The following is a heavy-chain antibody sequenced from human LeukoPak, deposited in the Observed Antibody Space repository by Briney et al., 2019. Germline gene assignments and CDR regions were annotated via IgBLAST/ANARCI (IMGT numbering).Heavy chain of an antibody. D-gene: IGHD5-24*01. CDR3: ARVRLSSEMGYYYYYMDV. Sequence: ASVKVSCKASGYTFTSYGISWVRQAPGQGLEWMGWISAYNSNTNYAQKLQGRVTMTTDTSTSTAYMELRSLRSDDTAVYYCARVRLSSEMGYYYYYMDVWGKGTTVTVSS. CDR1: GYTFTSYG. CDR2: ISAYNSNT. V-gene: IGHV1-18*01. J-gene: IGHJ6*03.